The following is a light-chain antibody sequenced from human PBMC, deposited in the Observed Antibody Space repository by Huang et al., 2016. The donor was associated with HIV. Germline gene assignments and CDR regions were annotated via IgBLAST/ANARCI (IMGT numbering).Light chain of an antibody. Sequence: AIQMTQSPSSLSASPGDRITIACRASQDISNFLAWYQQKPGKHPKLLIHTASLLQSGVPSRFNASGSGTDFILTVTCLQSEDFASYYCQQYYSHSTFGPGTKV. J-gene: IGKJ3*01. V-gene: IGKV1-8*01. CDR1: QDISNF. CDR3: QQYYSHST. CDR2: TAS.